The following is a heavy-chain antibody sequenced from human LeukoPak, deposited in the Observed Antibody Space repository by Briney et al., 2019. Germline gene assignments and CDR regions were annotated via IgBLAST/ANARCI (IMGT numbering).Heavy chain of an antibody. J-gene: IGHJ4*02. V-gene: IGHV1-69*13. D-gene: IGHD3-10*01. CDR1: GGTLANYA. CDR3: ARSKGITMVRGVRLLDY. Sequence: EASVKVSCKASGGTLANYAVSWVRQAPGQGLEWMGGFIPIFGSANYAQQFQGRLTMTADESTSTAYMELSSLRSEDTAVYYCARSKGITMVRGVRLLDYWGQGTLVTVSS. CDR2: FIPIFGSA.